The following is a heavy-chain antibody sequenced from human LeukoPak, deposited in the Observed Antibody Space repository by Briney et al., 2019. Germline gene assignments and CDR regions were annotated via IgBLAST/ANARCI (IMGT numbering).Heavy chain of an antibody. CDR2: ISGSGGST. V-gene: IGHV3-23*01. J-gene: IGHJ4*02. CDR3: AKQAEDYGDSKTDY. D-gene: IGHD4-17*01. CDR1: GFTFSSYA. Sequence: PGGSLRLSCAASGFTFSSYAMTWVRQAPGKGLEWVSVISGSGGSTYYADSVKGRFTISRDNSKNTLNLQMNSLRAEDTAVYYCAKQAEDYGDSKTDYWGQGTLVTVSS.